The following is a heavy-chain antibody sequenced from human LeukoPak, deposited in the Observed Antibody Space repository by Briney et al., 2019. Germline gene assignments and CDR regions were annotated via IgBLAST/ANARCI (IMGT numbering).Heavy chain of an antibody. CDR1: GGSFSGYY. J-gene: IGHJ4*02. D-gene: IGHD5-18*01. Sequence: SETLSLTCAVYGGSFSGYYWSWIRQPPGKGLEWIGEINHSGSTNYNPSLKSRVTISVDTSKNQFPLKLSSVTAADTAVYYCASNVDTAMVPYYWGQGTLVTVSS. CDR2: INHSGST. CDR3: ASNVDTAMVPYY. V-gene: IGHV4-34*01.